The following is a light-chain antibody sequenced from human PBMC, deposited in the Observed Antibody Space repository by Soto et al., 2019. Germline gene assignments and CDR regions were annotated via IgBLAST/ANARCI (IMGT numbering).Light chain of an antibody. CDR2: DAS. J-gene: IGKJ1*01. CDR3: QQYNHYWT. V-gene: IGKV1-5*01. CDR1: HSIGTW. Sequence: DFQMTQSPSALSASLGDRVATPCRASHSIGTWLAWYQQRPGKAPKLLIYDASSLGSGVPSRFSGSGSGTEFTLTITSVQPDDFATYYCQQYNHYWTFGQGTKVDIK.